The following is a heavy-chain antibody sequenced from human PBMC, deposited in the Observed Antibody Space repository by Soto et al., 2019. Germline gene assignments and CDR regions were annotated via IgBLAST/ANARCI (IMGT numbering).Heavy chain of an antibody. CDR2: IYYSGNT. J-gene: IGHJ4*02. V-gene: IGHV4-30-2*01. Sequence: QLQLQESGSGLVKPSQTLSLTCAVSGGSMRSGDYSWSWIRQPPGKGLEWIGYIYYSGNTYYNPSLKSRVTISVDRSKNQLSLKLSSVTAAETAVYYCAIEAVNHYGSGSLFDYWGQGILVTVSS. CDR3: AIEAVNHYGSGSLFDY. CDR1: GGSMRSGDYS. D-gene: IGHD3-10*01.